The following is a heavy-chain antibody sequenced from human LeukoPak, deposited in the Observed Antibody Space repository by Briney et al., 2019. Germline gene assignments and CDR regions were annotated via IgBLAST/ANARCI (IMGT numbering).Heavy chain of an antibody. Sequence: GGSLRLSCAASGFTFSRNGMAWVRQAPGKGLEWVSSISVSGTYIYYSDSVKGRFTISRDNAKNSLYLQMNSLRAEDTAVYYCARVPPRGYCSSTSCYLVYWGQGTLVTVSS. CDR3: ARVPPRGYCSSTSCYLVY. J-gene: IGHJ4*02. CDR1: GFTFSRNG. D-gene: IGHD2-2*01. CDR2: ISVSGTYI. V-gene: IGHV3-21*01.